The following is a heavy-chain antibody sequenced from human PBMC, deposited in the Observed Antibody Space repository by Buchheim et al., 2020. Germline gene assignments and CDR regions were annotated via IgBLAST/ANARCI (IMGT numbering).Heavy chain of an antibody. D-gene: IGHD1-1*01. CDR1: GGSFSGYS. CDR3: ASVYNNRSVDP. J-gene: IGHJ5*02. CDR2: INHSGST. Sequence: QVQLQQWGAGLLKPSETLSLTCAVYGGSFSGYSWSWIRQPPGKGLEWIGEINHSGSTKSNPSLKSRVTISVDKSKNQFSLYLRSVTAADTAVYYCASVYNNRSVDPWGQGTL. V-gene: IGHV4-34*01.